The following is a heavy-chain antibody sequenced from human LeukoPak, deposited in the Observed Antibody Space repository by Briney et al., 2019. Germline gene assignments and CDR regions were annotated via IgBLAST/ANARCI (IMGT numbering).Heavy chain of an antibody. CDR2: IYYSGST. D-gene: IGHD3-22*01. Sequence: PSETLSLTCTVSGDSISSYYWSWIRQPPGKGQEWIGYIYYSGSTNYNPSLKSRVTISVDTSKNQFSLRLSSVTAADTAVYYCARVNYYDSSGTDYWGQGTLVTVSS. CDR1: GDSISSYY. CDR3: ARVNYYDSSGTDY. J-gene: IGHJ4*02. V-gene: IGHV4-59*01.